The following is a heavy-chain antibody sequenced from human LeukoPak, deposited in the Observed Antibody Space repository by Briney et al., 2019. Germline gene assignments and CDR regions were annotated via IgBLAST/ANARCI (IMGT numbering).Heavy chain of an antibody. CDR3: ARADRLHGGPYLIGP. D-gene: IGHD2-21*01. J-gene: IGHJ5*02. Sequence: VASVKVSCKASGYTFTGYYMHWVRQAPGQGLEWMGWINPNSGGTNYAQKFQGRVTMTRDTSITTVYMEVSWLTSDDTAIYYCARADRLHGGPYLIGPWGQGTLVTVSS. CDR1: GYTFTGYY. CDR2: INPNSGGT. V-gene: IGHV1-2*02.